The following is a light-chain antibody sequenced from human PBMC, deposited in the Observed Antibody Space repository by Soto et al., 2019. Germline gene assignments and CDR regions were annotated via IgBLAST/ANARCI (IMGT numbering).Light chain of an antibody. CDR1: QSVSSSY. V-gene: IGKV3-20*01. CDR2: GAS. Sequence: EIVLTQSPGTLSLSPGERATLSCRASQSVSSSYLAWYQQKPGQAPRLLIYGASSRATGIPHRFSGSGSGTDFPLTISRLEPEDFAVYYCQQYGSSPRFTFGPGTKVDIK. J-gene: IGKJ3*01. CDR3: QQYGSSPRFT.